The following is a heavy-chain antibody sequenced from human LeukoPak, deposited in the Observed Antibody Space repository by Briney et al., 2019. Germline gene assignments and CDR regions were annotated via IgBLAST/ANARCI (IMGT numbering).Heavy chain of an antibody. CDR2: ISYDGSNK. Sequence: GGSLRLSCAASGFTFSSYAMHWVRQAPGKGLEWVAVISYDGSNKYYADSVKGRFTISRDNSKNTLYLQMNSLRAEDTAVYYCARDPIAAAGTYKYYFDYWGQGTLVTVSS. V-gene: IGHV3-30*04. D-gene: IGHD6-13*01. CDR3: ARDPIAAAGTYKYYFDY. J-gene: IGHJ4*02. CDR1: GFTFSSYA.